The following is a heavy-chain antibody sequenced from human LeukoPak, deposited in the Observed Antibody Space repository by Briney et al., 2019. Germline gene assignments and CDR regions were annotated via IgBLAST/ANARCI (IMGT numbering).Heavy chain of an antibody. V-gene: IGHV5-51*01. Sequence: GESLKISCKGSGYSFTSYWIGWVRQMPGKGLEWMGIIYPGDSDTRYSPSFQGQVTISADKSIDTAYLHWSSLKASDTAMYYCARRSYCGGDCYSDYWGQGTLVIVSS. CDR3: ARRSYCGGDCYSDY. CDR2: IYPGDSDT. CDR1: GYSFTSYW. J-gene: IGHJ4*02. D-gene: IGHD2-21*01.